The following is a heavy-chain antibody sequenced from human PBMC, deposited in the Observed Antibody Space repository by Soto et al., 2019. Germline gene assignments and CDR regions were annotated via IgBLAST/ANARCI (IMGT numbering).Heavy chain of an antibody. CDR3: AGSAVVTRVPTYYYYGVDI. Sequence: SETLSLTCTVSGGSISSSSYYWGWIRQPPGKGLEWIGSIYYSGSTYYNPSLKSRVTISVDTSKNQFSLKLSSVTAADTAVYYCAGSAVVTRVPTYYYYGVDIWGQGTTVTVSS. V-gene: IGHV4-39*01. J-gene: IGHJ6*02. CDR2: IYYSGST. CDR1: GGSISSSSYY. D-gene: IGHD3-22*01.